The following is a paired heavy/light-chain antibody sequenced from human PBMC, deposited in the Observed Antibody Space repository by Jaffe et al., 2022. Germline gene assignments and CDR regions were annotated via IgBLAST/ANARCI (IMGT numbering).Heavy chain of an antibody. J-gene: IGHJ4*02. CDR2: FFHSGST. CDR1: GYSITSGYY. CDR3: VRDDYQHSNGVYYVKWFHY. V-gene: IGHV4-38-2*02. Sequence: QVQLHESGPGLVKPSETLSLTCAVSGYSITSGYYWGWIRQPPGKGLEWIGSFFHSGSTNYNPSLQSRVTISADTSTNQFSLKLSSVTAADTAVYYCVRDDYQHSNGVYYVKWFHYWGQGTLVTVSS. D-gene: IGHD3-22*01.
Light chain of an antibody. CDR3: QQANNFPIT. CDR1: QGVSRW. Sequence: DIQMTQSPSSVSASVGDRVTITCRASQGVSRWVAWYQQKPGRAPNLLIYAASSLQSGVPSRFSGSGSGTDFTLTISSLQPEDFATYYCQQANNFPITFGQGTRLEIK. CDR2: AAS. J-gene: IGKJ5*01. V-gene: IGKV1-12*01.